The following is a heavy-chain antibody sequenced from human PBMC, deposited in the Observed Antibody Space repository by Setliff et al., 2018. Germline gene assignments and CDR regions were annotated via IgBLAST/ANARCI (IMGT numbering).Heavy chain of an antibody. V-gene: IGHV3-21*01. CDR3: ARAGGSWYPEYYFDY. CDR2: ISSSSSYI. Sequence: GGSLRLSCAGSGFTFSSYAMHWVHQAPGKGLEWVSSISSSSSYIYYADSVKGRFTISRDNAKNSLYLQMNSLRAEDTAVYYCARAGGSWYPEYYFDYWGQ. CDR1: GFTFSSYA. J-gene: IGHJ4*02. D-gene: IGHD6-13*01.